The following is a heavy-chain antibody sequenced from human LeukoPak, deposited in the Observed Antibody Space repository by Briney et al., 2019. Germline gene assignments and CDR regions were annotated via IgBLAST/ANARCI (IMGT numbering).Heavy chain of an antibody. CDR2: ISYDGSNK. CDR3: AKGPDRSGYYSLDY. D-gene: IGHD3-22*01. J-gene: IGHJ4*02. Sequence: GGSLRLSCAASGXTFSNYDMHWVRQAPGKGLEWVAIISYDGSNKYFVDSVKGLFTISRDNSKNTLYLQMNSLRAEDTAVYYCAKGPDRSGYYSLDYWGQGTLVTVSS. V-gene: IGHV3-30*18. CDR1: GXTFSNYD.